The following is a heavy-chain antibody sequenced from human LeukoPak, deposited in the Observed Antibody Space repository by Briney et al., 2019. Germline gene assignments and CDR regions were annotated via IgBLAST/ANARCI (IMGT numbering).Heavy chain of an antibody. J-gene: IGHJ4*02. CDR3: ARQGPSIAAAWILDY. Sequence: ASETLSLTCTVSGDSISSGGYSWSWIRQPAGKGLEWIGRIYNSGSTKYNPFLKSRVTISVDTSKNQFSLKLSSVTAADTAVYYCARQGPSIAAAWILDYWGQGTLVAVSS. D-gene: IGHD6-13*01. V-gene: IGHV4-61*02. CDR2: IYNSGST. CDR1: GDSISSGGYS.